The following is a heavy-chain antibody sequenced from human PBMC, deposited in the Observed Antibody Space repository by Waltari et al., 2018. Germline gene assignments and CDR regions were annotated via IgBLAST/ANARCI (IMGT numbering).Heavy chain of an antibody. CDR3: ANENFSPGYYFDY. D-gene: IGHD3-10*01. J-gene: IGHJ4*02. Sequence: EVQLLESGGGLVQPGGSLRLSCAASGFTFSSYAMSGVRQAPGKGLEWVSAISGSGGSTYYADSVKGRFTISRDNSKNTLYLQMNSLRAEDTAVYYCANENFSPGYYFDYWGQGTLVTVSS. CDR2: ISGSGGST. CDR1: GFTFSSYA. V-gene: IGHV3-23*01.